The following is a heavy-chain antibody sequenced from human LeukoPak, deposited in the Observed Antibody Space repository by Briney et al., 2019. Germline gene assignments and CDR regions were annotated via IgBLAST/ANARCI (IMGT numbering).Heavy chain of an antibody. CDR1: GFTFSGYA. J-gene: IGHJ4*02. D-gene: IGHD5/OR15-5a*01. V-gene: IGHV3-30*03. CDR2: ISSDGRDK. Sequence: PGGSLRLSCAASGFTFSGYAIHWVRQAPGKGLEWVAVISSDGRDKHHADSVKGRFPISRDNSKNTLYLQTNSLRAEDTAVYYCARDLRRFAAYYFDYWGQGTLVTVSS. CDR3: ARDLRRFAAYYFDY.